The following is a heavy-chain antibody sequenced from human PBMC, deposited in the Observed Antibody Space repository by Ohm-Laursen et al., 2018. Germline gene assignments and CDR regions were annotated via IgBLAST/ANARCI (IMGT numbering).Heavy chain of an antibody. CDR3: ARDLYVEYQLLYRGYYYGMDV. D-gene: IGHD2-2*02. CDR1: GFTFSSYA. CDR2: ISGSGGST. V-gene: IGHV3-23*01. Sequence: GSLRLSCAASGFTFSSYAMSWVRQAPGKGLEWVSAISGSGGSTYYADSVKGRFTISRDNAKNSLYLQMNSLRAEDTAVYYCARDLYVEYQLLYRGYYYGMDVWGQGTTVTVSS. J-gene: IGHJ6*02.